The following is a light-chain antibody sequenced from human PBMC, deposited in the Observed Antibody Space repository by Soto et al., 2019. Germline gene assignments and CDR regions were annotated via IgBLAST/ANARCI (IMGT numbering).Light chain of an antibody. Sequence: QSVLTQPPSVCGAPAQRVTISCSGSSSNIGAGYDVHWYQQLPGTAPKLLIYGNSNRPSGVPDRFSGSKSGTSASLAITGLQAEDEADYYCQSYDSSLSGYVVFGGGTKVTVL. CDR1: SSNIGAGYD. CDR3: QSYDSSLSGYVV. CDR2: GNS. V-gene: IGLV1-40*01. J-gene: IGLJ2*01.